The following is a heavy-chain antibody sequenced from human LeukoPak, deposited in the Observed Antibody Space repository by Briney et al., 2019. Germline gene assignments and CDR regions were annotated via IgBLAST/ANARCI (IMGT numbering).Heavy chain of an antibody. CDR3: ARVLWFGDYYYYGMDV. J-gene: IGHJ6*02. CDR1: GFTFSSYS. V-gene: IGHV3-21*01. CDR2: ISSSSSYI. Sequence: GGSLRLSCAASGFTFSSYSMNWVCQAQGKGLEGVSSISSSSSYIYYADSVKCRFTISRDNAKNSLYLQMNSLRAEDAAVYYCARVLWFGDYYYYGMDVWGQGTTVTVSS. D-gene: IGHD3-10*01.